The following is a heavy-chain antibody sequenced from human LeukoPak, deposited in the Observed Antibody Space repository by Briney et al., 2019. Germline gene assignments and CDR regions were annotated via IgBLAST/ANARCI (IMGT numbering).Heavy chain of an antibody. V-gene: IGHV4-31*03. D-gene: IGHD3-22*01. CDR1: GGSISSGGYY. J-gene: IGHJ4*02. Sequence: KPSETLSLTCTVSGGSISSGGYYWSWIRQHPGKGLEWIGYIYYSGSTYYNPSLKSRVTISVDTSKNQFSLKLSSVTAADTAVYYCASVYYYDSSGYKPLVYFDYWGQGTLVTVSS. CDR3: ASVYYYDSSGYKPLVYFDY. CDR2: IYYSGST.